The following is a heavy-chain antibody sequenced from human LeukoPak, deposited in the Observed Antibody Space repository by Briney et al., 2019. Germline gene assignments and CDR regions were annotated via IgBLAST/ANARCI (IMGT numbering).Heavy chain of an antibody. V-gene: IGHV3-30-3*01. Sequence: GGSLRLSCSASGFPFSTYAMHWVRQAPGKGLEWVAVISYDGSNKYYADSVKGRFTISRDNSKNTLYLQMNSLRAEDTAVYYCASAILEWTNYPMGGYWGQGTLVTVSS. D-gene: IGHD3-3*01. CDR3: ASAILEWTNYPMGGY. J-gene: IGHJ4*02. CDR2: ISYDGSNK. CDR1: GFPFSTYA.